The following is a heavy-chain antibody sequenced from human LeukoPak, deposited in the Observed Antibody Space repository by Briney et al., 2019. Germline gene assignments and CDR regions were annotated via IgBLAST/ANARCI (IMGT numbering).Heavy chain of an antibody. V-gene: IGHV4-39*01. CDR2: IYYSGST. D-gene: IGHD2-2*01. CDR3: ARTPWDIVVVPHYYYMDV. Sequence: SETLSLTCTVSGGSISSSSYYWGWIRQPPGKGLEWIGSIYYSGSTYYNPSLKSRVTISVDTSKNQFSLKLSSVTAADTAVYYCARTPWDIVVVPHYYYMDVWGKGTTVTVSS. CDR1: GGSISSSSYY. J-gene: IGHJ6*03.